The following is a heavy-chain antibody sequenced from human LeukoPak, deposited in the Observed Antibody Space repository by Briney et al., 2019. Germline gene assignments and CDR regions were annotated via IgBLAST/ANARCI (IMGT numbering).Heavy chain of an antibody. Sequence: GGSLRLSCAASGFNFSSHSMNWVRQAPGKGLEWVSSISSSSSFRYYADSVKGRFTISRDNAKNSLYLQMNSLRAEDTAVYYCARESSGYFYWGQGTLATVSS. J-gene: IGHJ4*02. CDR3: ARESSGYFY. CDR2: ISSSSSFR. CDR1: GFNFSSHS. D-gene: IGHD3-22*01. V-gene: IGHV3-21*01.